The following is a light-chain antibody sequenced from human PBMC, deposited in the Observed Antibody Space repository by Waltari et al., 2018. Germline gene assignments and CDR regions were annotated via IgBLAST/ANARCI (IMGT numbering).Light chain of an antibody. CDR3: QQCYDVPLS. CDR1: QGVLNRSTNMHY. Sequence: DIVMTQSPASLAVSLGDRATIHCQSSQGVLNRSTNMHYIAWYQQKVGHPPTRLIYWAATRELGVPYRFSGSGSGTHFTLTISDLQAEDVAVYFCQQCYDVPLSVGGGTKVDIK. J-gene: IGKJ4*01. V-gene: IGKV4-1*01. CDR2: WAA.